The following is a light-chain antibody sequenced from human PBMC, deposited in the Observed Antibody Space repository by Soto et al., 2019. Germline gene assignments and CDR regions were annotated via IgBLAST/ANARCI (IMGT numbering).Light chain of an antibody. J-gene: IGLJ1*01. CDR2: YDD. Sequence: QPDLTQPPSVSGAPRQRVTISCSGSSSNIGNNAVNWYQQLPGKAPKLLIYYDDLLPSGVSDRFSGSKSGTSASLAISGLQSEDEADYYCAAWDDSLNGSYVFGTGTKVTVL. V-gene: IGLV1-36*01. CDR3: AAWDDSLNGSYV. CDR1: SSNIGNNA.